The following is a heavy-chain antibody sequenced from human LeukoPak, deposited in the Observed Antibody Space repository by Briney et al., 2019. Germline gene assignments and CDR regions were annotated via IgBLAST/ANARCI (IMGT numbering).Heavy chain of an antibody. CDR2: IYYSGST. CDR1: GGSISSYY. V-gene: IGHV4-59*01. Sequence: SETLSLTCTVSGGSISSYYWSWIRQPPGKGLEWIGYIYYSGSTNYNPSLKSRVTISVDTSKNQFSLKLSSVTAADTAVYYCARGWALYYYDSSGYPPPFDYWGQGTLVTVSS. J-gene: IGHJ4*02. D-gene: IGHD3-22*01. CDR3: ARGWALYYYDSSGYPPPFDY.